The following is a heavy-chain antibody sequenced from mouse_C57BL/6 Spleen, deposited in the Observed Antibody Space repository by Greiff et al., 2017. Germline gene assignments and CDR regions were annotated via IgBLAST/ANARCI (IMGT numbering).Heavy chain of an antibody. CDR2: IYPGDGDT. V-gene: IGHV1-82*01. CDR1: GYAFSSSW. D-gene: IGHD2-4*01. CDR3: ARGDYAVY. J-gene: IGHJ3*01. Sequence: VQRVESGPELVKPGASVKISCKASGYAFSSSWMNWVKQRPGKGLEWIGRIYPGDGDTNYNGKFKGKATLTADKSSSTAYMQLSSLTSEDSAVYFCARGDYAVYWGQGTLVTVSA.